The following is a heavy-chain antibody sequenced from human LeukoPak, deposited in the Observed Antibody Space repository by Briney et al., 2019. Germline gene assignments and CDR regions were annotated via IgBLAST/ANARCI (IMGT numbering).Heavy chain of an antibody. CDR3: VKESGASGGRYQAYFDY. V-gene: IGHV3-30*18. Sequence: AGGSLRLSCAASGFTLSRHGMHRVRQDPGRGLEWLAVVSDNGGLKYYSDSVKGRFTISRDNSKSTLNLQMNSLSGDDTAVYYCVKESGASGGRYQAYFDYWGQGTLVTVSS. D-gene: IGHD2-15*01. CDR1: GFTLSRHG. J-gene: IGHJ4*02. CDR2: VSDNGGLK.